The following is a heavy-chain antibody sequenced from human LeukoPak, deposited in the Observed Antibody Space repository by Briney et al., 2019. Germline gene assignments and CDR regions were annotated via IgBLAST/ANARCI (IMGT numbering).Heavy chain of an antibody. Sequence: GGPLRLSCAASGFTFSSYAMSWVRQAPGKGLEWVSAISGSGGSTYYADSVKGRFTISRDNSKNTLYLQMNSLRAEDTAVYYCAKDRYYDSSDYYYDMLSLQHWGQGTLVTVSS. CDR2: ISGSGGST. CDR3: AKDRYYDSSDYYYDMLSLQH. CDR1: GFTFSSYA. V-gene: IGHV3-23*01. J-gene: IGHJ1*01. D-gene: IGHD3-22*01.